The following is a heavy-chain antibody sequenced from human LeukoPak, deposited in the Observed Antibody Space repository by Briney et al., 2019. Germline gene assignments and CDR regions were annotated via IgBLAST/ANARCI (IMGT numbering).Heavy chain of an antibody. CDR2: ISGSGGST. J-gene: IGHJ3*02. CDR3: AKDAKPYYYDSSGYYYAGAFDI. D-gene: IGHD3-22*01. V-gene: IGHV3-23*01. Sequence: QSGGSLRLSCAASGFNFTNYGMSWVRQAPGKGLEWVSAISGSGGSTYYADSVKGRFTISRDNSKNTLHLQMNSLRAEDTAVYYCAKDAKPYYYDSSGYYYAGAFDIWGQGTMVTVSS. CDR1: GFNFTNYG.